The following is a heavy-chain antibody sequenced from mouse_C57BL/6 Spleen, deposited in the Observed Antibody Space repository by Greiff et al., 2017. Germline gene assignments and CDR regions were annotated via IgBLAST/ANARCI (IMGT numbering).Heavy chain of an antibody. Sequence: EVQLQESGPGLVKPSQSLSLTCSVTGYSITSGYYWNWIRQFPGNKLEWMGYISYDGSNNYNPSLKNRISITRDTSKNQFFLKLNSVTTEDTATYYCARDAGYGLAYWGQGTLVTVSA. CDR1: GYSITSGYY. D-gene: IGHD1-1*02. CDR3: ARDAGYGLAY. J-gene: IGHJ3*01. V-gene: IGHV3-6*01. CDR2: ISYDGSN.